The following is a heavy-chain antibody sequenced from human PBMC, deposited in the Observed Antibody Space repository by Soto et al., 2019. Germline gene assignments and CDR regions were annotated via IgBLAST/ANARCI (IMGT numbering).Heavy chain of an antibody. J-gene: IGHJ6*02. V-gene: IGHV3-30-3*01. Sequence: LRLCCAASGFTCSSYAMHWVRQGPGKGLEWVAVISYDGSNKYYADSAKGRFTISRDNSKNTLYLQMNSLRAEDTAVYYCAIYIALQHYYYYGMDVWGQGTTVTVSS. CDR1: GFTCSSYA. CDR2: ISYDGSNK. CDR3: AIYIALQHYYYYGMDV. D-gene: IGHD5-12*01.